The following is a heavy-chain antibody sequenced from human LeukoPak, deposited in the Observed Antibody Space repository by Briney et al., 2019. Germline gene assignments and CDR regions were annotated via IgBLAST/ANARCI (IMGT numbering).Heavy chain of an antibody. V-gene: IGHV3-23*01. J-gene: IGHJ4*02. CDR1: GFTFSSYA. Sequence: PGGSLRLSCAASGFTFSSYAMSWVRQAPGKGLECVSVISGSAGSTYYADSVKGRFTISRDNSKNTLSLQMNSLRAEDTAVYYVAKYPTYDILTGYFVFGGQGTLVTVFS. CDR3: AKYPTYDILTGYFVF. D-gene: IGHD3-9*01. CDR2: ISGSAGST.